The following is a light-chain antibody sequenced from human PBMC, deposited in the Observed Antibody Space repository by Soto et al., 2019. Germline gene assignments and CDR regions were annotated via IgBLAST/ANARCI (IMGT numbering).Light chain of an antibody. V-gene: IGKV3-11*01. CDR1: QYVGTR. CDR2: YTS. Sequence: LSSSPGETATLSCRASQYVGTRLAWYQHKPGQAPRLLIYYTSNRATGIPARFSGSGSGTDFTLTINSLAPEDFAIYYCHQRQSWPRTFGQGTKVDIK. CDR3: HQRQSWPRT. J-gene: IGKJ1*01.